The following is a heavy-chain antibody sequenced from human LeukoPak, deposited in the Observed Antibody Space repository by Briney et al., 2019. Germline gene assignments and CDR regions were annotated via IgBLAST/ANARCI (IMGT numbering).Heavy chain of an antibody. CDR2: IHQRGVT. J-gene: IGHJ6*03. V-gene: IGHV4-34*01. CDR3: AREGSDIVVVPAAIRVFYYYYYMDV. Sequence: SETLSLTCALSGGSFGDYHWSWIRQPPGKGLEWIGEIHQRGVTTYNPSLKSRVTLSIDASKRQFSVKLTSVTAADTAVYYCAREGSDIVVVPAAIRVFYYYYYMDVWGKGTTVTVSS. D-gene: IGHD2-2*02. CDR1: GGSFGDYH.